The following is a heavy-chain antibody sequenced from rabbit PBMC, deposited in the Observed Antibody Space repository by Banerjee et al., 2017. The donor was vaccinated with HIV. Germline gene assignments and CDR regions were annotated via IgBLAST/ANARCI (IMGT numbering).Heavy chain of an antibody. V-gene: IGHV1S7*01. CDR1: GFDFSSYS. CDR2: IDPVFGST. Sequence: QLKETGGGLVQPGGSLTLSCKASGFDFSSYSMSWVRQAPGKGLEWIGYIDPVFGSTYYANWVNGRFTISSHNAQNTLYLQLNSLTAADTATYFCVSYDDYGDRNLWGPGTLVTVS. CDR3: VSYDDYGDRNL. J-gene: IGHJ4*01. D-gene: IGHD2-1*01.